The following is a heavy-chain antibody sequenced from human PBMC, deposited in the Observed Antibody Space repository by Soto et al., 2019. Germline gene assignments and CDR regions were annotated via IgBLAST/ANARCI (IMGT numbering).Heavy chain of an antibody. CDR1: GYTFTSYY. D-gene: IGHD6-19*01. Sequence: GASVKVSCKASGYTFTSYYMHWVRQAPGQGLEWMGIINPSGGSTSYAQKFQGRVTMTRDTSTSTVYMELSSLRSEDTAVYYCARDRGRGVKQWLVHDAFDIWGQGTMVTVSS. CDR2: INPSGGST. J-gene: IGHJ3*02. V-gene: IGHV1-46*01. CDR3: ARDRGRGVKQWLVHDAFDI.